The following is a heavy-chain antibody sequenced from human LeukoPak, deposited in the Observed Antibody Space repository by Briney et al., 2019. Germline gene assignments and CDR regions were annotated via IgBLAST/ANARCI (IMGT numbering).Heavy chain of an antibody. V-gene: IGHV1-2*02. D-gene: IGHD2-15*01. CDR1: GYTFTGYY. Sequence: ASVKVSCKDSGYTFTGYYMHWVRQAPGQGLEWMGWINPNSGGTNYAQKFQGRVTMTRDTSISTAYMELSRLRSDDTAVYYCASIGRGVVVAATDAFDIWGQGTMVTVSS. J-gene: IGHJ3*02. CDR2: INPNSGGT. CDR3: ASIGRGVVVAATDAFDI.